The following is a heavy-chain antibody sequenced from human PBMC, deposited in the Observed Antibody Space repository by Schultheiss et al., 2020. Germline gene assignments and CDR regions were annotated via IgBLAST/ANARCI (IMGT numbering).Heavy chain of an antibody. Sequence: GGSLRLSCAASHWVRQPTGKGLDWVSGVGPAGDTYCPGSVKGRFTISRENAKNSLYLQMNSLRAEDTAVYYCARNPSYCTSGVCYTAIDYWGQGTLVTVSS. V-gene: IGHV3-13*01. J-gene: IGHJ4*02. D-gene: IGHD2-8*01. CDR2: VGPAGDT. CDR3: ARNPSYCTSGVCYTAIDY.